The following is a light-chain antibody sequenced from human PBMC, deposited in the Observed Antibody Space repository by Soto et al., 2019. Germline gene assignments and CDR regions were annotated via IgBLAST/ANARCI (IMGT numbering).Light chain of an antibody. V-gene: IGKV3D-15*01. CDR2: GAS. Sequence: IVLTQSPGTLSLSPWERATLSCRASQSVSNNYLAWYQQKPGQAPRLLIYGASNRATGIPDRFSGSGSGTEFTLTISSLQSEDFAVYYCQQYNNWPITFGQGTRLEIK. J-gene: IGKJ5*01. CDR1: QSVSNN. CDR3: QQYNNWPIT.